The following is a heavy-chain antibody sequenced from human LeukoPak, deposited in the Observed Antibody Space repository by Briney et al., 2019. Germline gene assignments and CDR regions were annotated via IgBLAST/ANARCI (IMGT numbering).Heavy chain of an antibody. J-gene: IGHJ4*02. CDR2: ISSSSSYI. Sequence: GGSLRLSCGTSGFTFSNHDMNWVRQAPGKGLEWVSSISSSSSYIYYADSVKGRFTISRDNAKNSLYLQMNSLRAEDTAVYYCARISGYPTTNFDYWGQGTLVTVSS. CDR1: GFTFSNHD. V-gene: IGHV3-21*01. D-gene: IGHD5-12*01. CDR3: ARISGYPTTNFDY.